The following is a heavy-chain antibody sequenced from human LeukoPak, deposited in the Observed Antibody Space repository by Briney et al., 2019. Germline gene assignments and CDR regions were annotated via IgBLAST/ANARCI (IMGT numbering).Heavy chain of an antibody. D-gene: IGHD2-2*01. CDR3: AKDMDCSSINCHSTNYFDY. Sequence: GRSLRLSCVASGFTFNNYGMHWVRQAPGKGLEWVAVISYDGSNEYYGDSVKGRFTISRENSGNTLYLQMNSLGAEDTAVYYCAKDMDCSSINCHSTNYFDYWGQGTPVTVSS. CDR1: GFTFNNYG. CDR2: ISYDGSNE. V-gene: IGHV3-30*18. J-gene: IGHJ4*02.